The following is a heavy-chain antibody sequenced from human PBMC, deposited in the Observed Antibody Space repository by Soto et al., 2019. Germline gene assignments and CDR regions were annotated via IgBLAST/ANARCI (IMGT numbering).Heavy chain of an antibody. Sequence: ASVKVSCKASGGTFSSYTISWVRQAPGQGLEWMGRIIPILGIANYAQKFQGRVTITGDKSTSTAYMELTSLRSEDSAVYDCARELGPSDAFDIWGQGTMVTVSS. D-gene: IGHD7-27*01. CDR3: ARELGPSDAFDI. V-gene: IGHV1-69*04. J-gene: IGHJ3*02. CDR1: GGTFSSYT. CDR2: IIPILGIA.